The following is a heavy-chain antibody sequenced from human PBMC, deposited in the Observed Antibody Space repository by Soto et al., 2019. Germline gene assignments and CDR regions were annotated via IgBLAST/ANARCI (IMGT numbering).Heavy chain of an antibody. CDR3: ARGEWEPGLMDV. D-gene: IGHD1-26*01. V-gene: IGHV3-30-3*01. J-gene: IGHJ6*01. CDR2: ISYDGSNK. Sequence: QVQLVESGGGVVQPGRSLRLSCAASGFTFSSYAMHWVRQAPGKGLEWVAVISYDGSNKYYADSVKGRFTISRDNSKNTLYLQMNSLRAEDTAVYYCARGEWEPGLMDVW. CDR1: GFTFSSYA.